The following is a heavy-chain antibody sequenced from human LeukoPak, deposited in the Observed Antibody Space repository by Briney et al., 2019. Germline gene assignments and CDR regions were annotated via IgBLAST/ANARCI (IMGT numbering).Heavy chain of an antibody. CDR2: ISYDGSNK. V-gene: IGHV3-30*04. Sequence: PGGSLRLSCAASGFTFSSYAMHWVRQAPGKGLEWVAVISYDGSNKYYTDSVKGRFTISRDNSKNTLYLQMNSLRAEDTAVYYCARDGGRGYRGSGSYHTRLDYWGQGTLVTVSS. CDR1: GFTFSSYA. CDR3: ARDGGRGYRGSGSYHTRLDY. D-gene: IGHD3-10*01. J-gene: IGHJ4*02.